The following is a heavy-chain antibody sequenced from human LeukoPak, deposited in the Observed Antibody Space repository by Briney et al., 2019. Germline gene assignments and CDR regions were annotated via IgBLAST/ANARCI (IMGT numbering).Heavy chain of an antibody. J-gene: IGHJ4*02. CDR3: ARAQGQWLVNYFDY. CDR2: ISSSSYI. CDR1: GFTFSRHS. V-gene: IGHV3-21*01. Sequence: GGSLRLSCAASGFTFSRHSINWVRQAPGKGLEWVSSISSSSYIYYADSVKGRFTISRDNAKNSLYLQMNSLRAEDTAVYYCARAQGQWLVNYFDYWGQGTLVTVSS. D-gene: IGHD6-19*01.